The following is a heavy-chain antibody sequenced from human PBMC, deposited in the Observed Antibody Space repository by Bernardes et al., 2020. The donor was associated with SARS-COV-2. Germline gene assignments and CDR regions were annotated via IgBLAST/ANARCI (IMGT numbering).Heavy chain of an antibody. Sequence: SETLSLTCTVSGASISSYYWSWVRQFPGKGLEWIGFLHYRGSTNYNRSLKGRATISLDTSKNHCSLKLTSVTAADTAVYYCARLFYDSGDYFSYFDYWGQGALVTVAS. V-gene: IGHV4-59*01. D-gene: IGHD5-12*01. CDR2: LHYRGST. J-gene: IGHJ4*02. CDR3: ARLFYDSGDYFSYFDY. CDR1: GASISSYY.